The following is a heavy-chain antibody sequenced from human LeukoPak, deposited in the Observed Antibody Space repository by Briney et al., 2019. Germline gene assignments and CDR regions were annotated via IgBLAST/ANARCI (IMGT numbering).Heavy chain of an antibody. J-gene: IGHJ4*02. D-gene: IGHD1-26*01. CDR3: ASSPRGIVGAAQRDIDY. CDR1: GYTFTSYG. CDR2: ISAYNGNT. Sequence: VASVKVSCKASGYTFTSYGISWVRQAPGQGLEWMGWISAYNGNTNYAQKLQGRVTMTTDTSTSTAYMELRSLRSDDTAVYYCASSPRGIVGAAQRDIDYWGQGTLVTVSS. V-gene: IGHV1-18*01.